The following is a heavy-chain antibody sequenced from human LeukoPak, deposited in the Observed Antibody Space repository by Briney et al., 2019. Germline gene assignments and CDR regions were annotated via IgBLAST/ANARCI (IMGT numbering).Heavy chain of an antibody. CDR2: IYTGGST. CDR3: ASLPSNTVTHDY. J-gene: IGHJ4*02. D-gene: IGHD4-11*01. CDR1: GGSITGYY. Sequence: SETLSLTCTVSGGSITGYYWSWLRQPAGKGLEWIGRIYTGGSTNYNPSLKSRVTMSVDTSKNQFSLKLRSVTAADTAVYYCASLPSNTVTHDYWGQGTLVTVSS. V-gene: IGHV4-4*07.